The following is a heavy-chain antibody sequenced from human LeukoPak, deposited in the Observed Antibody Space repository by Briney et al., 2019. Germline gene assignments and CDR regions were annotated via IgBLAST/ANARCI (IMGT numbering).Heavy chain of an antibody. D-gene: IGHD4-23*01. V-gene: IGHV4-31*03. CDR2: IYYSGST. J-gene: IGHJ6*02. CDR1: GGSISSGGYY. Sequence: SETLSLTCTVSGGSISSGGYYWSWIRQHPGKGLEWIGYIYYSGSTYYNPSLKSRVTISVDTSKNQFSLKLSSVTAADTAVYYCARDRRYSGNTATPENYGMDVWGQGTTVTVSS. CDR3: ARDRRYSGNTATPENYGMDV.